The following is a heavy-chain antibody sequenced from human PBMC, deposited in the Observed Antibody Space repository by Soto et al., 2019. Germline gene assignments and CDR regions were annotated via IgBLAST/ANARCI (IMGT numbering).Heavy chain of an antibody. J-gene: IGHJ4*02. Sequence: QVHLVQSGAEVKKPGASVKVSCKGSGYAFTTYGITWVRQAPGQGLEWMGWISAHNGNTNYAQKLQGRVTVNRDTSTSTAYMELRSLRPDDTAVYYWARGRYGDYWGQGALVTVSS. CDR1: GYAFTTYG. CDR2: ISAHNGNT. D-gene: IGHD1-1*01. CDR3: ARGRYGDY. V-gene: IGHV1-18*01.